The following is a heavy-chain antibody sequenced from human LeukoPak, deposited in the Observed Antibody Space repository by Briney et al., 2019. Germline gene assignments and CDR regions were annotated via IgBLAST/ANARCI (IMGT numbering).Heavy chain of an antibody. CDR2: IKQDGSER. Sequence: GGSLRLSCAASGFTFSNYWMTWVRQAPGKGLEWVANIKQDGSERDYVDSVKGRFTISRDDAMNSLYLQMNSLRAEDTAVYYCARGITMANWGQGTLVTVSS. D-gene: IGHD3-10*01. V-gene: IGHV3-7*04. CDR3: ARGITMAN. CDR1: GFTFSNYW. J-gene: IGHJ4*02.